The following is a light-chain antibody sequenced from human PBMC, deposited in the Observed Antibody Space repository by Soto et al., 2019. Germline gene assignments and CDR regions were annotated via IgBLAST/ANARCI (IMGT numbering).Light chain of an antibody. CDR2: WAS. J-gene: IGKJ1*01. CDR1: QSVLYSSNNKNY. Sequence: EIVMTQSPDSMAVSLGERATINCKSSQSVLYSSNNKNYLAWYQQRPGQPPKLLIYWASTRESGVPDRFSGSGSGTDFTLTISSLQAEDVAVYYCQQYFSAPIWTFGQGTRVEIK. V-gene: IGKV4-1*01. CDR3: QQYFSAPIWT.